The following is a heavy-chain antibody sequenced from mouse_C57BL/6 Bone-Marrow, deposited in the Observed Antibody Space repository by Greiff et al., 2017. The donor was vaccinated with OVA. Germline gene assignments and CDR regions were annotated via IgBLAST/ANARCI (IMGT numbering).Heavy chain of an antibody. CDR2: INPYNGGT. D-gene: IGHD2-3*01. J-gene: IGHJ2*01. Sequence: VQLQQSGPVLVKPGASVKMSCKASGYTFTDYYMNWVKQSHGKSLEWIGVINPYNGGTSYNQKFKGKATLTVDKSSSTAYMELNSLTSEDSAVYYGASGWLLREGYFDYWGQGTTLTVSS. V-gene: IGHV1-19*01. CDR3: ASGWLLREGYFDY. CDR1: GYTFTDYY.